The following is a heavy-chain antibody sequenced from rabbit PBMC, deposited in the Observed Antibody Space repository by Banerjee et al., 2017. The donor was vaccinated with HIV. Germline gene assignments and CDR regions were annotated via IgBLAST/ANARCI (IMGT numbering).Heavy chain of an antibody. CDR2: IDVGSSGAT. V-gene: IGHV1S45*01. D-gene: IGHD7-1*01. CDR3: ARTGYPGYGYPT. J-gene: IGHJ4*01. Sequence: QEQLEESGGDLVKPVGSLTLTCTASGFTIRSNYWICWVRQAPGKGPEWIACIDVGSSGATYYASWAKGRFTISKTSSTTVTLQMTSLTAADTATYFCARTGYPGYGYPTWGPGTLVTVS. CDR1: GFTIRSNYW.